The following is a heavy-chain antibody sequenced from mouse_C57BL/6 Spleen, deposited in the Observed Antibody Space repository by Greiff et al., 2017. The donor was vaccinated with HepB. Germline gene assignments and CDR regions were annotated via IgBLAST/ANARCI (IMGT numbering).Heavy chain of an antibody. CDR2: IDPEDGDT. CDR1: GFNIKDYY. V-gene: IGHV14-1*01. CDR3: TTADDRKERDN. Sequence: EVKLMESGAELVRPGASVKLSCTASGFNIKDYYMHWVKQRPEQGLEWIGRIDPEDGDTEYAPKFQGKATMTADTSSNTAYLQLSSLTSEDTAVSDWTTADDRKERDNGGQGTTITVAS. J-gene: IGHJ2*01. D-gene: IGHD2-14*01.